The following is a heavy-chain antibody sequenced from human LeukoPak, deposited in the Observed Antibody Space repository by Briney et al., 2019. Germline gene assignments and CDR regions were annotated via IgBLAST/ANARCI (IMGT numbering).Heavy chain of an antibody. CDR2: IYYSGST. CDR3: AREEDSGSYGPRVAFDI. V-gene: IGHV4-39*07. CDR1: GGSISSSSYY. Sequence: ESGPGLAKPSETLSLTCTVSGGSISSSSYYWGWIRQPPGKGLEWIGSIYYSGSTYYNPSLKSRVTISVDTSKNQFSLKLSSVTAADTAVYYCAREEDSGSYGPRVAFDIWGQGTMVTVSS. J-gene: IGHJ3*02. D-gene: IGHD1-26*01.